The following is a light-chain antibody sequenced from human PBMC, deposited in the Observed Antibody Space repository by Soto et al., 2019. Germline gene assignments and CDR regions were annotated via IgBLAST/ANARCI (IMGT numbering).Light chain of an antibody. Sequence: EIVMTQSPATLSVSPGERATLSCRASQSVSSNLAWNQQKPGQAPRLLIYAASTRATGIPARFSGSGSGSEFTLTISSLQSEDFAVYYCQQYNNWRTFGQGTKLEIK. CDR3: QQYNNWRT. CDR1: QSVSSN. V-gene: IGKV3-15*01. CDR2: AAS. J-gene: IGKJ2*02.